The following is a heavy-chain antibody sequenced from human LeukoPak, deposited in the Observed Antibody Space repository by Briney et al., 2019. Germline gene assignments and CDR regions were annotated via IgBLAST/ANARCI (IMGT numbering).Heavy chain of an antibody. CDR3: AKDRHGSGSYFLYYFDS. CDR2: IKSKTDGGTT. Sequence: GGSLRLSCAASGFTFSNAWMSWVRQAPGKGLEWVGRIKSKTDGGTTDYAAPVKGRFTISRDDSKNTLYLQMNSLRAEDTAVYYCAKDRHGSGSYFLYYFDSWGQGTLVTVSS. V-gene: IGHV3-15*01. CDR1: GFTFSNAW. D-gene: IGHD3-10*01. J-gene: IGHJ4*02.